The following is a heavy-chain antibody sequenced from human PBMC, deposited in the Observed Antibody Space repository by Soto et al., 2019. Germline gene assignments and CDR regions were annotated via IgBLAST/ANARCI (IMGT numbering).Heavy chain of an antibody. CDR3: AREWVARIEVALNWFDP. CDR1: GFTFSSYS. D-gene: IGHD6-19*01. J-gene: IGHJ5*02. Sequence: GGSLRLSCAASGFTFSSYSMNWVRQAPGKGLEWVSYISSSSSTIYYADSVKGRFTISRDNAKNSLYLQMNSLRDEDTAVYYCAREWVARIEVALNWFDPWGQVTLVTVSS. CDR2: ISSSSSTI. V-gene: IGHV3-48*02.